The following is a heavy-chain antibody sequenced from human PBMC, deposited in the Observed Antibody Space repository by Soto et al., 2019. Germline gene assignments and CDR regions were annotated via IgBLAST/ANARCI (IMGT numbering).Heavy chain of an antibody. V-gene: IGHV3-30-3*01. CDR1: GFTSSSYA. J-gene: IGHJ6*02. CDR2: ISYDGSNK. D-gene: IGHD2-2*01. Sequence: LRLSCAASGFTSSSYAMPWVRQAPGKGLERVAVISYDGSNKHYADSVKGRFTISRDNSKNTPHLQMNSLRAEDTAVYYCARGLRDIVVVPAASGYYYGMDVWGQGTTVTVSS. CDR3: ARGLRDIVVVPAASGYYYGMDV.